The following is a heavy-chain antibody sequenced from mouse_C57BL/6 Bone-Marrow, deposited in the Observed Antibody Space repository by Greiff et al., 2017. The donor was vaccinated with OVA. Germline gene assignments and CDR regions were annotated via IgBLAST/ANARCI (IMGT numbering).Heavy chain of an antibody. CDR1: GFSLTSYG. CDR3: ARNWVDGNYFDY. D-gene: IGHD1-1*02. J-gene: IGHJ2*01. V-gene: IGHV2-2*01. Sequence: VQLQQSGPGLVQPSQSLSITCTVSGFSLTSYGVHWVRQFPGKGLEWLGVIWSGGSTDYNAAFISRLSISTENSKSQVFFKMNSLQADDTTIYYFARNWVDGNYFDYWGQGTTLTVSS. CDR2: IWSGGST.